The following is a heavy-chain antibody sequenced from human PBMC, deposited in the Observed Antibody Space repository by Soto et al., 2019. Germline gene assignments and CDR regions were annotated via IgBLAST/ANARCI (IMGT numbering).Heavy chain of an antibody. D-gene: IGHD6-13*01. V-gene: IGHV1-69*13. CDR2: IIPIFGTA. CDR1: GGTFSSYA. Sequence: GASVKVSCKASGGTFSSYAISWVRQVPGQGLEWMGGIIPIFGTANYAQKFQGRVTITADESTSTAYMELSSLRSEDTAVYYCARLGGVAAAGRSSGLTYYYYGMDVWGQGTTVTVSS. CDR3: ARLGGVAAAGRSSGLTYYYYGMDV. J-gene: IGHJ6*02.